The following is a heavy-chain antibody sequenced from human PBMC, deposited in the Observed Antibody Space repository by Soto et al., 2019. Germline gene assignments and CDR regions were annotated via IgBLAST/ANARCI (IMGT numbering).Heavy chain of an antibody. Sequence: GGSLRLSCAASGFTFSSYWMSWVRQAPGKGLEWVANIKQDGSEKYYVDSVKGRFTISRDNAKNSLYLQMNSLRAEDTAVYYCATGFLEWLLCHDAFYIWGQGTMVTVSS. J-gene: IGHJ3*02. V-gene: IGHV3-7*01. CDR3: ATGFLEWLLCHDAFYI. CDR1: GFTFSSYW. D-gene: IGHD3-3*01. CDR2: IKQDGSEK.